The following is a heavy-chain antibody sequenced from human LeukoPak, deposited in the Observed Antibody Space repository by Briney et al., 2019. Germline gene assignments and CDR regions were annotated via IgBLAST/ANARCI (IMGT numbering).Heavy chain of an antibody. CDR3: ARDHELSSGRSY. V-gene: IGHV4-38-2*02. J-gene: IGHJ4*02. CDR2: IYHSGST. D-gene: IGHD6-19*01. CDR1: GYSISSGYY. Sequence: SETLSLTCTVSGYSISSGYYWGWIRQPPGKGLEWIGSIYHSGSTYYNPSLKSRVTISVNTSKHQVSLKLSSVTAADTAVYFCARDHELSSGRSYWGQGTLVTVSS.